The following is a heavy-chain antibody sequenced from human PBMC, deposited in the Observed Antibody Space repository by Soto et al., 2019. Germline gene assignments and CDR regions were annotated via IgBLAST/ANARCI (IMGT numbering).Heavy chain of an antibody. V-gene: IGHV4-34*01. J-gene: IGHJ5*02. Sequence: QVRLQQWGAGLLKPSETLSLTCAVYGGSFIGYYWSWIRQPPGKGLEWIGEINPTGSTNYNPSLKSPVTILIDTYKNQFSLKLSSVTAADTAMYYCARANGLRLGELSWGGPNWFDPWGQGTLVTVSS. CDR2: INPTGST. CDR1: GGSFIGYY. CDR3: ARANGLRLGELSWGGPNWFDP. D-gene: IGHD3-16*02.